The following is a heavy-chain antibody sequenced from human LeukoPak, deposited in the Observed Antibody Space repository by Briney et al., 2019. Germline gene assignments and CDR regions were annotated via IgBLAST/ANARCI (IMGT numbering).Heavy chain of an antibody. Sequence: GGSLRLSCAASGFTFDDYGMSWVRQAPGKGLEWVSGINWNGGSTGYADSVKGRFTISRDNAKNSLYLQMNSLRAEDTAVYYCARDYGWLRFFDYWGQGTLVTVSS. CDR3: ARDYGWLRFFDY. CDR2: INWNGGST. CDR1: GFTFDDYG. J-gene: IGHJ4*02. V-gene: IGHV3-20*04. D-gene: IGHD5-12*01.